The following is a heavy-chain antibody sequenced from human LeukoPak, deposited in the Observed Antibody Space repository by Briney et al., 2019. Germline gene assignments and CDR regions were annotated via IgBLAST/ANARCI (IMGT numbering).Heavy chain of an antibody. CDR1: GGSISSSSYY. J-gene: IGHJ4*02. Sequence: SETLSLTCTVSGGSISSSSYYWGWIRQSPGKGLEWIGSIFYSGSTYYNPSLKSRVTMSADTSKNQFSLELTSVTAADTAVYYCASPRSSSDWDYFDYWGQGTLVTVSS. V-gene: IGHV4-39*07. CDR2: IFYSGST. D-gene: IGHD6-19*01. CDR3: ASPRSSSDWDYFDY.